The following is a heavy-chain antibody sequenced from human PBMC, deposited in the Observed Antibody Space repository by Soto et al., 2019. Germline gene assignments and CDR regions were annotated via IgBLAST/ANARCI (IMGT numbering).Heavy chain of an antibody. CDR2: MNSDGSTT. V-gene: IGHV3-74*01. J-gene: IGHJ4*02. CDR1: GFTFANHW. Sequence: LRLSCAVSGFTFANHWMHWVRQAPGKGLEWVSRMNSDGSTTDYADSVKGRFTVSRDNAKNTLYLQMNSLRAEDTAVYYCATAEVDYWGPGTQVTVSS. CDR3: ATAEVDY.